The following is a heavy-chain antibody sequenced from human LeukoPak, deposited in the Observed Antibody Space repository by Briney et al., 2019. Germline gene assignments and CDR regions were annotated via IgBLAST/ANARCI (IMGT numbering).Heavy chain of an antibody. CDR1: DDDIRMYNW. J-gene: IGHJ4*02. CDR2: MSRAGYS. D-gene: IGHD4-17*01. Sequence: SGTLSLTCDVSDDDIRMYNWWSWVRQSPGKGLEWIGEMSRAGYSNFNPSLRSRATISIDTSGSAVSLTLTSVTAADTAVYFCATRNADSFYFDYWGRGTLVTVSS. V-gene: IGHV4-4*02. CDR3: ATRNADSFYFDY.